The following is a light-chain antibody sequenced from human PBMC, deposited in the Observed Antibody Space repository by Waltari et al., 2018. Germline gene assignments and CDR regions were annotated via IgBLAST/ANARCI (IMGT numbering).Light chain of an antibody. J-gene: IGKJ2*01. V-gene: IGKV1-33*01. CDR3: QQFENLPYS. CDR1: QNIRTF. Sequence: DIQMTQSPSSLSASVGDRVTISCQASQNIRTFLNWYHQKPWKPPNLLIFDTSNLHSGVPSRFSGSGSGTQFSFTSSRLQPEDVGTYYCQQFENLPYSFGQGTKLEIK. CDR2: DTS.